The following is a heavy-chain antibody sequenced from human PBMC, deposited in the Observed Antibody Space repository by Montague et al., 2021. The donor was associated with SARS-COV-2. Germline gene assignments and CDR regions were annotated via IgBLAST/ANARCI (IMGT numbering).Heavy chain of an antibody. Sequence: SETLSLTCTVSGGSISSYYWGWIRKPAGPGLEWIGRIYISGSNNYHSTLKRQVTLSVNTSKNQFPLKLRSATAADTAVYYCAGESDAVDYWGQGTLVTVSS. D-gene: IGHD2-21*02. CDR3: AGESDAVDY. J-gene: IGHJ4*02. CDR1: GGSISSYY. V-gene: IGHV4-4*07. CDR2: IYISGSN.